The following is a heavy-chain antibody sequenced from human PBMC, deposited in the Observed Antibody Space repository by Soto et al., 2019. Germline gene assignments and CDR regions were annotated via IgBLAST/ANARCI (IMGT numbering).Heavy chain of an antibody. CDR3: AREKKHQSLGGRFGMDV. D-gene: IGHD2-2*01. V-gene: IGHV3-21*01. CDR1: GFIFSDFS. Sequence: PGGSLRLSCAVSGFIFSDFSMNWVRQAPGKGLEWVASIGSSRGYIFYADSVKGRFTISRDNAKKSLDLQINSLGAEDTAVYYCAREKKHQSLGGRFGMDVWGQGTTVTVSS. CDR2: IGSSRGYI. J-gene: IGHJ6*02.